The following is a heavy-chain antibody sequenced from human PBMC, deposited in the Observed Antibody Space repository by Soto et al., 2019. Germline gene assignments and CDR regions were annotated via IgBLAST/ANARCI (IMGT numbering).Heavy chain of an antibody. D-gene: IGHD3-3*01. J-gene: IGHJ6*02. CDR3: ARQFTIFAVYNGLDV. Sequence: QVQLVESGGGVVQPGRPLRLSCAASGFTFSAYDIHWVGQAPGKGLEWVAIIRSDGSDKFYADSVKGRFIISRDNSKNTLYLQMNTLRAEDSAVYFCARQFTIFAVYNGLDVWGQGTTVTVSS. CDR2: IRSDGSDK. V-gene: IGHV3-33*01. CDR1: GFTFSAYD.